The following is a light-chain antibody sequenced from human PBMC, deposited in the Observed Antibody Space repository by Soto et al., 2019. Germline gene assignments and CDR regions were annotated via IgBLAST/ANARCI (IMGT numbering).Light chain of an antibody. CDR1: QSVSSY. Sequence: EIVLTQSPATLSLSPGERATLSCRASQSVSSYLAWYQQKPGQAPRLLIYDASNRATGIPARFSGSGSGTDFTLTISRLEPEDFAVYYCQQRSNWPQWTFGQGTKVEIK. CDR3: QQRSNWPQWT. J-gene: IGKJ1*01. V-gene: IGKV3-11*01. CDR2: DAS.